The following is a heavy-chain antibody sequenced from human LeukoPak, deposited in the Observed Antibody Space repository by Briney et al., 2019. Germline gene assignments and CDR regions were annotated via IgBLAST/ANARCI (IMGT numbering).Heavy chain of an antibody. CDR1: GFTFSNYW. Sequence: GGSLRLSCVASGFTFSNYWMHWVRQPPGKGLVWVSRIYVDGRTTNYADSVKGRFIISRDNAKNTVYLEMNSLSVEDTATYYCIRDFRSADLWGQGTLVTVTS. CDR2: IYVDGRTT. J-gene: IGHJ5*02. V-gene: IGHV3-74*01. CDR3: IRDFRSADL.